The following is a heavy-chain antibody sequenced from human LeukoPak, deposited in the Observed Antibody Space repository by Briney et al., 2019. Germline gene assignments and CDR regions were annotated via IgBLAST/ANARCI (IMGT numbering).Heavy chain of an antibody. CDR3: ARQAVYYYYYLDV. CDR1: GYTFTGYY. D-gene: IGHD6-19*01. J-gene: IGHJ6*03. Sequence: GASVKVSCKASGYTFTGYYMHWVRQAPGQGLEWMGWINPNSGGTNYAQKFQGRVTMTRDTSISTAYMELGRLRSDDTAVYYCARQAVYYYYYLDVWGKGTTVTVSS. V-gene: IGHV1-2*02. CDR2: INPNSGGT.